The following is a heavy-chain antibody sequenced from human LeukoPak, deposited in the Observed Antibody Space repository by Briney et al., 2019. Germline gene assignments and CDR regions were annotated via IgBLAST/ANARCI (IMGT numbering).Heavy chain of an antibody. D-gene: IGHD3-10*01. J-gene: IGHJ4*02. Sequence: SETLSLTCAVSGVSVRSYNYWSWIRQPPGKGLEWIGEINHSGSTNYNPSLKSRVTISVDTSKNQFSLKLSSVTAADTAVYYCARGILLTGPGSYQGRKTLYYFDYWGQGTLVTVSS. CDR2: INHSGST. CDR3: ARGILLTGPGSYQGRKTLYYFDY. V-gene: IGHV4-34*01. CDR1: GVSVRSYNY.